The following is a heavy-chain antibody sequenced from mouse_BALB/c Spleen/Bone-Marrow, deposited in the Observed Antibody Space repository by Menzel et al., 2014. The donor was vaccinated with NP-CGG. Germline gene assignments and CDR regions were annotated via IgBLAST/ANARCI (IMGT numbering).Heavy chain of an antibody. CDR2: IWAGGST. CDR1: GFSLTSYG. V-gene: IGHV2-9*02. J-gene: IGHJ2*01. Sequence: VKLVDSGPGLLAPSQSLSITCTVSGFSLTSYGVYWVRQPPGKGLEWLGVIWAGGSTNYNSALMSRLSISKDNSKSQVFLKMNSLQTDDTAMYYCARGAYYRFFDYWGQGTTLTVSS. D-gene: IGHD2-14*01. CDR3: ARGAYYRFFDY.